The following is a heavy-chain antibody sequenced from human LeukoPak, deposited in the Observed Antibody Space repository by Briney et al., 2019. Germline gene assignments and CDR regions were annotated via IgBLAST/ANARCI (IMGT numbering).Heavy chain of an antibody. J-gene: IGHJ6*03. Sequence: SVKVSCKASGGTFSSYAISWVRQAPGQGLEWMGGIIPIFGTANYAQKFQGRVTITADESTSTAYMELSSLRSEDTAVYYCARSYSNYPWRDYYYYMDVWGKGTTVTVSS. D-gene: IGHD4-11*01. V-gene: IGHV1-69*01. CDR1: GGTFSSYA. CDR2: IIPIFGTA. CDR3: ARSYSNYPWRDYYYYMDV.